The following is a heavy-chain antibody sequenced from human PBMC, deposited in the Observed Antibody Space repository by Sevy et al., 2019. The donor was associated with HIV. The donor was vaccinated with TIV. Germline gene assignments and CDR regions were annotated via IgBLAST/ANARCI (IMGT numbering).Heavy chain of an antibody. CDR3: ARVEYFDWLLYVSGGVGWFDP. V-gene: IGHV3-7*01. Sequence: GGSLRLSCAASGFTFSSYWMSWVRQAPGKGLEWVANIKQDGSEKYYVDSVKGRFTISRDNAKNSLYLQMNSLRAEDTAVHYCARVEYFDWLLYVSGGVGWFDPWGQGTLVTVSS. CDR2: IKQDGSEK. CDR1: GFTFSSYW. D-gene: IGHD3-9*01. J-gene: IGHJ5*02.